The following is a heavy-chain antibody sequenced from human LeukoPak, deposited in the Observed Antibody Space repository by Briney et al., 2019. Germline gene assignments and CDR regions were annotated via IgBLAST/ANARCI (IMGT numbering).Heavy chain of an antibody. CDR1: GFTFSSYW. Sequence: GGSLRFSGAASGFTFSSYWMSWVRQAPGKGLEWLANIKQDGSEKYYVDSVKGRFTISRDNAKNSLYLQMNSLRAEDTAVYYCARDYYDLGAFDIWGQGTMVTVSS. J-gene: IGHJ3*02. V-gene: IGHV3-7*01. CDR3: ARDYYDLGAFDI. D-gene: IGHD3-22*01. CDR2: IKQDGSEK.